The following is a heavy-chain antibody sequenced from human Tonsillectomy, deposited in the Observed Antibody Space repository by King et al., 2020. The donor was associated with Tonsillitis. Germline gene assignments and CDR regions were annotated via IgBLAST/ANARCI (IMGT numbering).Heavy chain of an antibody. Sequence: QLVQSGAEVKKPGASVKVSCKASGYGFTDFYMHWVRQAPGQGLEWMGWVNPNSGGWNYAQKFQGRVTLTRDASISTASMELRSLRSDDTAVYYCARGGKSAYGMDVWGQGTTVTVS. CDR2: VNPNSGGW. J-gene: IGHJ6*02. CDR3: ARGGKSAYGMDV. D-gene: IGHD3-16*01. CDR1: GYGFTDFY. V-gene: IGHV1-2*02.